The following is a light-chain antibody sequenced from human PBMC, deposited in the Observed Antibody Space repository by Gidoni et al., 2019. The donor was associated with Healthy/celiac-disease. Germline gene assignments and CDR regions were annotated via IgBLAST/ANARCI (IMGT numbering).Light chain of an antibody. J-gene: IGKJ2*01. CDR3: QQYNTWPPYT. Sequence: EIVMTQSPATLSVSPGERATLSCRASQSVSSNLAWYQQNPGQAPRLLIYGASTRATGIPARFSGSGSGTEFTLTISSLQSEDFAVSYCQQYNTWPPYTFGQGTKLAIK. CDR1: QSVSSN. V-gene: IGKV3-15*01. CDR2: GAS.